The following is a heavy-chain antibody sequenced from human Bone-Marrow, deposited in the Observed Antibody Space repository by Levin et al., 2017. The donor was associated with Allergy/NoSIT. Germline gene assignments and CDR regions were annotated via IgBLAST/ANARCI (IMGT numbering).Heavy chain of an antibody. D-gene: IGHD5-18*01. J-gene: IGHJ4*02. Sequence: GESLPLSCAASGFPFGSFTMVWVRQAPGPFLSCLSYIGYSCTTIYYADSVKGRFTISRDNAKNSLYLQMNSLRDEDTAVYYCAKVGTRGNSYGLHWGQGTLVTVSS. CDR1: GFPFGSFT. V-gene: IGHV3-48*02. CDR3: AKVGTRGNSYGLH. CDR2: IGYSCTTI.